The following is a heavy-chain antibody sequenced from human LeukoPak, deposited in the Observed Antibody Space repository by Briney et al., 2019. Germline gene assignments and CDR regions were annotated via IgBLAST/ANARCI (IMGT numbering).Heavy chain of an antibody. CDR3: ARDRGYSGYDYVFDI. CDR2: ISSSGRTR. V-gene: IGHV3-48*03. D-gene: IGHD5-12*01. CDR1: GFTFSSYE. J-gene: IGHJ3*02. Sequence: GGSLRPSCAASGFTFSSYEMNWVRQAPGKGLEWVSYISSSGRTRYYADSVKGRFTISRDNAKNSLYLQMNSLRVEDTAVYYCARDRGYSGYDYVFDIWGQGTMVTVSS.